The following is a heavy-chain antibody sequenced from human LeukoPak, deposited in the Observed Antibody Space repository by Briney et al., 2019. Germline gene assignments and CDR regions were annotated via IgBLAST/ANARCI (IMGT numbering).Heavy chain of an antibody. J-gene: IGHJ4*02. CDR1: GYTFTSYV. CDR2: ISTYNGNT. Sequence: ASVRVSCKASGYTFTSYVISWVRQAPGQGLEWMGRISTYNGNTNYVQKFQGRVTMTTDTSTSTAYMELRSLRSDDTAVFYCARSGEPGDSRGIYYFDNWGQGTLVTVSS. CDR3: ARSGEPGDSRGIYYFDN. V-gene: IGHV1-18*01. D-gene: IGHD3-22*01.